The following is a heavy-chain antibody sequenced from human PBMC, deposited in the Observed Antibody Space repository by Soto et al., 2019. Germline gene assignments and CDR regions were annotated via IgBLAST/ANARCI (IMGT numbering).Heavy chain of an antibody. CDR2: LFSNHEK. CDR1: GFPLSNARMG. Sequence: QVTLKESGPVLVKPTETLTLTCTVSGFPLSNARMGVSWIRQPPGKALEWLAHLFSNHEKSYSPSLKSRLTISKDTSKIQVVLTMTNMDPVDTATYYCPRILGHSSCWYPPHWYFDLWGRGTLVPVSS. D-gene: IGHD6-19*01. V-gene: IGHV2-26*01. J-gene: IGHJ2*01. CDR3: PRILGHSSCWYPPHWYFDL.